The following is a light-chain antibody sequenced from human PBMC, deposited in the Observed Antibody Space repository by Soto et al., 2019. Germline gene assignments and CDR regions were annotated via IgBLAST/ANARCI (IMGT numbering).Light chain of an antibody. V-gene: IGLV2-14*03. CDR2: NVS. Sequence: QSGLTQPASVSGSPGQSITISCTGTSSDVGAYNFVSWYRQHPGKAPKLIIYNVSDRPSGVSNRFSGSKSANTASLTISGLQAEDEADYYCTSSTSRGTYVFGTGTKVTVL. CDR1: SSDVGAYNF. J-gene: IGLJ1*01. CDR3: TSSTSRGTYV.